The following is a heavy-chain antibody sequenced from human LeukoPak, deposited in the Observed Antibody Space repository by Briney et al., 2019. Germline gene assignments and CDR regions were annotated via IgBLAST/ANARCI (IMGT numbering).Heavy chain of an antibody. V-gene: IGHV1-18*01. J-gene: IGHJ4*02. D-gene: IGHD6-13*01. CDR1: GYTFTSYD. Sequence: GASVKVSCKASGYTFTSYDINWVRQAPGQGLEWMGWISAYNGNTNYAQKLQGRVTMTTDTSTSTAYMELRSLRSDDTAVYYCALGSPPIAAAGTSFDYWGQGTLVTVSS. CDR3: ALGSPPIAAAGTSFDY. CDR2: ISAYNGNT.